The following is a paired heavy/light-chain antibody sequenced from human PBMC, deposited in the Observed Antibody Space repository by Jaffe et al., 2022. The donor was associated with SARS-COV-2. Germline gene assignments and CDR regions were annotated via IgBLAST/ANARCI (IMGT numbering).Heavy chain of an antibody. CDR3: ARDPTSGSGWYGEAFDI. D-gene: IGHD6-19*01. CDR2: ISQTSSYI. J-gene: IGHJ3*02. Sequence: EVQLVESGGGLVKPGGSLRLSCVASGFTLSIYTMNWVRQAPGGGLEWVSSISQTSSYIYYADSVKGRFTISRDNAKDSLYLQMSSLRAEDTAVYFCARDPTSGSGWYGEAFDIWGQGTMVTVSS. CDR1: GFTLSIYT. V-gene: IGHV3-21*01.
Light chain of an antibody. CDR1: QSVSSY. CDR3: QQRSNWRIT. Sequence: EIVLTQSPATLSLSPGERATLSCRASQSVSSYLAWFQQKRGQAPRLLIYDASKRATGIPARFSGSGSGTDFTLTISSLESEDFAVYYCQQRSNWRITFGQGTRLEIK. V-gene: IGKV3-11*01. CDR2: DAS. J-gene: IGKJ5*01.